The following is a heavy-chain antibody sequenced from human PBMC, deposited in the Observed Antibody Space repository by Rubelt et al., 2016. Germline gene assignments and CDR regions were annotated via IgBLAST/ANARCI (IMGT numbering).Heavy chain of an antibody. CDR1: GYTFTTFG. CDR3: ARRSSGWPLNSH. D-gene: IGHD6-19*01. Sequence: QVQLVQSGAEVKKPGASVKVSCKTSGYTFTTFGISWIRQAPGQGLEWMGWISTSNGNIKYGEKFQGRVTMTTDTTTRTVYMGMRGLRSEDTAVYYCARRSSGWPLNSHWGQGTLVTVSS. V-gene: IGHV1-18*01. CDR2: ISTSNGNI. J-gene: IGHJ4*02.